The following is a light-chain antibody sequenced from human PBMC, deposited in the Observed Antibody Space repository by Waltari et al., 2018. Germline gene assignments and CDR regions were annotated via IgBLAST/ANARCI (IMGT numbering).Light chain of an antibody. V-gene: IGKV3-15*01. Sequence: VVTQSPDTLSVSPGGRATVSCRASQSVGDHVAWYQQRAGQPPRLLIYGASARATDIPARFSGSGSGTEFTLTISSLQSEDFAVYYCQQYDSWPPYTFGQGTKLEMK. CDR2: GAS. CDR3: QQYDSWPPYT. CDR1: QSVGDH. J-gene: IGKJ2*01.